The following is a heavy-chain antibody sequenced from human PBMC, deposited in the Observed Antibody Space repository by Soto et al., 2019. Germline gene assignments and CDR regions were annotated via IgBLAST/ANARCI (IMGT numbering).Heavy chain of an antibody. CDR1: GYTFNSYD. Sequence: QAQLIQPGGEVRKPGASVKVSCKVSGYTFNSYDFTWVRQAPGQGLEWMGWIGAYTGNTQYAEELQGKRSVTIDASTCTAYMEMSSLTSDDTAMYDCARNNSYGLDLLGKVTTVTVAP. J-gene: IGHJ6*04. V-gene: IGHV1-18*01. CDR3: ARNNSYGLDL. CDR2: IGAYTGNT. D-gene: IGHD1-20*01.